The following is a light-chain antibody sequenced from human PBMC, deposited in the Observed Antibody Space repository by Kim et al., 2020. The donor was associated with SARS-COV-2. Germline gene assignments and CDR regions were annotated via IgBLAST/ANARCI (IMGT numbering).Light chain of an antibody. J-gene: IGKJ2*01. CDR3: QQYNNWPPYT. V-gene: IGKV3-15*01. Sequence: APQGESATPYGNASKRVSSNLAWYQQKPGQAPRPLTYGASTRATGIPARFSGSGSGTEFTLTISSLQSEDFAVYYCQQYNNWPPYTFGQGTKLEI. CDR2: GAS. CDR1: KRVSSN.